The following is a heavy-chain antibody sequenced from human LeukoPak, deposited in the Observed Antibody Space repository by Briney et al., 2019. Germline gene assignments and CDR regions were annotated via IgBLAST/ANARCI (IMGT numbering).Heavy chain of an antibody. J-gene: IGHJ6*03. V-gene: IGHV3-23*01. CDR3: ARDPNYYYYYYMDV. Sequence: PGGSLRLSCAASGFTLSSYAMSWVRQGPGKGLEWVSAISVSGNTYHADSVKGRFTISRDSSKNTLYLQMNSLRAEDTAVYYCARDPNYYYYYYMDVWGKGTTVTVSS. CDR1: GFTLSSYA. CDR2: ISVSGNT.